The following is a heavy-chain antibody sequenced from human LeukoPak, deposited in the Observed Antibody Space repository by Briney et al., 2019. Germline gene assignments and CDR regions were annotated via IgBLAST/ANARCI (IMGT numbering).Heavy chain of an antibody. CDR2: ISWNSGSI. D-gene: IGHD2-2*01. J-gene: IGHJ4*02. Sequence: GGSLRLSCAASGFTFDDYAMHWVRQAPGKGLEWVSGISWNSGSIGYADSVKGRFTISRDNAKNSLYLQMNSLRAEDTALYYCAYDKDQLLYYFDYWGQGTLVTVSS. CDR1: GFTFDDYA. CDR3: AYDKDQLLYYFDY. V-gene: IGHV3-9*01.